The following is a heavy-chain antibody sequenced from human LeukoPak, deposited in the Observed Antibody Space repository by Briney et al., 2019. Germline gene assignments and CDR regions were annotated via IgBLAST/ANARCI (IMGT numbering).Heavy chain of an antibody. V-gene: IGHV4-38-2*01. CDR3: AQQSLRSPDY. Sequence: SQTLSLTCAVSGYSISSGYYWGWIRQPPGKGLEWIGNIYHSGSTYYNPSLKSRVTISVDTSKNQFSLKLSSVTAADTAVYYCAQQSLRSPDYWGQGTLVTVSS. CDR2: IYHSGST. J-gene: IGHJ4*02. CDR1: GYSISSGYY. D-gene: IGHD3-16*01.